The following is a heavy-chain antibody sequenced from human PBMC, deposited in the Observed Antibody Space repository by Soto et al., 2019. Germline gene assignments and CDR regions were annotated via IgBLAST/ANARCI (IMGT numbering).Heavy chain of an antibody. Sequence: PSQTLSLTCAISGDSVSSNSAAWNWIRQSPSRGLEWLGRTYYRSKWYKVFVVSVKSRITINPDTSKNQVSLQLNSVTPEDTAVYYCARDRPLYDVLTGYFQTPVGFDYWGQGSLVTVSS. D-gene: IGHD3-9*01. CDR2: TYYRSKWYK. CDR1: GDSVSSNSAA. CDR3: ARDRPLYDVLTGYFQTPVGFDY. J-gene: IGHJ4*02. V-gene: IGHV6-1*01.